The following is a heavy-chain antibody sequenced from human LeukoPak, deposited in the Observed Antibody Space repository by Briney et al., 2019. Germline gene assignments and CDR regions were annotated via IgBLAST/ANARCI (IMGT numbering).Heavy chain of an antibody. CDR1: GGSISSYY. CDR2: IYTSGST. CDR3: ARSGSHRLFDY. D-gene: IGHD6-25*01. J-gene: IGHJ4*02. Sequence: SETLSLTCTVSGGSISSYYWSWIRQPPGKGLEWIGYIYTSGSTNYNPSLKSRVTISVDTSENQFSLKLSSVTAADTAVYYCARSGSHRLFDYWGQGTLVTVSS. V-gene: IGHV4-4*09.